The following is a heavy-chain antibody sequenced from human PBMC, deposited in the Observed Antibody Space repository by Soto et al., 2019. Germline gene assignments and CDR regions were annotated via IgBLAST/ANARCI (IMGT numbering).Heavy chain of an antibody. CDR1: GFTFSSYA. V-gene: IGHV3-30-3*01. Sequence: GGSLRLSCAASGFTFSSYAMHWVRQAPGKGLEWVAVISYDGSNKYYADSVKGRFTISRDNSKNTLYLQMNSLRAEDTAVYYCARDWGIQLWPGGYFDYWGQGTLVTVSS. CDR3: ARDWGIQLWPGGYFDY. J-gene: IGHJ4*02. CDR2: ISYDGSNK. D-gene: IGHD5-18*01.